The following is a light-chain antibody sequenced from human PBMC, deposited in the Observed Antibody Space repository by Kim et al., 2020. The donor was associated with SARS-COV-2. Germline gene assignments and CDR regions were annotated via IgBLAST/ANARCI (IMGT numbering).Light chain of an antibody. CDR3: QQYDNLPFT. CDR2: DTS. Sequence: DIQMTQSPSSLSASVGDRVTITCQASQDISKSLSWYQQKPMKAPKLLIYDTSNLETGVPSRFSGSGSGTDFTFTISSLQPEDLATYYCQQYDNLPFTFGPGTKVDIK. CDR1: QDISKS. V-gene: IGKV1-33*01. J-gene: IGKJ3*01.